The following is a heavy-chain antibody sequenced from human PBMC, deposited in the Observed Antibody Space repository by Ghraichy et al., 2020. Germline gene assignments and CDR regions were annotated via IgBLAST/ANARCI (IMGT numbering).Heavy chain of an antibody. CDR2: IYPGDSDT. D-gene: IGHD3-3*01. J-gene: IGHJ4*02. V-gene: IGHV5-51*01. Sequence: GESLNISCKGSGYSFTSYWIGWVRQMPGKGLEWMGIIYPGDSDTRYSPSFQGQVTISADKSISTAYLQWSSLKASDTAMYYCARAVTIFGVVSNFDYWGQGTLVTVSS. CDR1: GYSFTSYW. CDR3: ARAVTIFGVVSNFDY.